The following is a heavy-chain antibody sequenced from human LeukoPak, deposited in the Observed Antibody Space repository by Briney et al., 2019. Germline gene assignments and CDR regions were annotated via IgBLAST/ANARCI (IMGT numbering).Heavy chain of an antibody. V-gene: IGHV1-69*05. J-gene: IGHJ4*02. CDR1: GYTFTGYY. CDR3: ASTAPYQLLLGFDY. Sequence: GASVKVSCKASGYTFTGYYMHWVRQAPGQGLEWMGGIIPIFGTANYAQKFQGRVTITTDESTSTAYMELSSLRSEDAAVYYCASTAPYQLLLGFDYWGQGTLVTVSS. D-gene: IGHD2-2*01. CDR2: IIPIFGTA.